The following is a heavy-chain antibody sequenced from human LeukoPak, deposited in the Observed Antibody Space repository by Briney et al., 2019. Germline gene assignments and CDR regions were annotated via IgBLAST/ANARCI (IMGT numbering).Heavy chain of an antibody. Sequence: SVKVSCKASGGTFSSYAISWVRQAPGQGLEWMGGIIPIFGTANYAQKFQGRVTITTDESTSTAYMELSSLRSEDTAVYYCARGATHYDILTGFGWFDPWGQGTLVTVSS. J-gene: IGHJ5*02. V-gene: IGHV1-69*05. D-gene: IGHD3-9*01. CDR3: ARGATHYDILTGFGWFDP. CDR1: GGTFSSYA. CDR2: IIPIFGTA.